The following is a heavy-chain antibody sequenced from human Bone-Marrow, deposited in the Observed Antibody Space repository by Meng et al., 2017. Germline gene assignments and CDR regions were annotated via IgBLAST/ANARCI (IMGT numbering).Heavy chain of an antibody. V-gene: IGHV1-18*01. CDR1: GYIFNNYV. Sequence: QVQLVQSGAEVKKPGASVKVFCKASGYIFNNYVVSWGRQAPGQGPVWMGWISAYNGNTNYAQNFQGRFTMTTDTSTSTAYMELRSLRSDDTAVYYCARDLPGGTKGTWLDLWGQGTLVTVSS. J-gene: IGHJ5*02. CDR2: ISAYNGNT. CDR3: ARDLPGGTKGTWLDL. D-gene: IGHD1-14*01.